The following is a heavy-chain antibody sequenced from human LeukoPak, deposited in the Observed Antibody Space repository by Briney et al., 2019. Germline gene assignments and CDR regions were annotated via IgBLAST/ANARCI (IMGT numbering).Heavy chain of an antibody. J-gene: IGHJ4*02. CDR3: AKGSGGSCHSATDY. V-gene: IGHV3-23*01. Sequence: GGSLRVSCAASGFRFSSYAMNWVRQAPGKGLEWVSVICGSSSSTYYVDSVKGRFTISRDNSKNTLYLQMNSLRAEDTAIYYCAKGSGGSCHSATDYWGQGTLVTVSS. CDR2: ICGSSSST. CDR1: GFRFSSYA. D-gene: IGHD2-15*01.